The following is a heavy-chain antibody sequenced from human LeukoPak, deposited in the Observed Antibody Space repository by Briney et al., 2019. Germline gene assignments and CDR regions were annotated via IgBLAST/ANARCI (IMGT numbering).Heavy chain of an antibody. Sequence: NPSETLSLTCTVSGGSISSYYWSWIRQPPGKGLEWIGYIYYSGSTNYNPSLKSRVTISVDTSKNQFSLRLSSVTAADTAVYYCARNYDSSGYTHSYYYGMDVWGQGTTVTVSS. CDR2: IYYSGST. D-gene: IGHD3-22*01. J-gene: IGHJ6*02. V-gene: IGHV4-59*08. CDR1: GGSISSYY. CDR3: ARNYDSSGYTHSYYYGMDV.